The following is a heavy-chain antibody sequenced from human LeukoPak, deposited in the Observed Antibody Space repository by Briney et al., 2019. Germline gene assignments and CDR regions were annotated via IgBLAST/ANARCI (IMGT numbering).Heavy chain of an antibody. V-gene: IGHV4-61*02. D-gene: IGHD3-22*01. CDR1: GGSISSGRYY. J-gene: IGHJ5*02. Sequence: SETLSLTCTVSGGSISSGRYYWSWIRQPAGKGLEWIGRIYTSGSTNYNPSLKSRVTISVDTSKNQFSQKLSSVTAADTAVYYCARDTSSGYYYDSSGLNWFDPWGQGTLVTVSS. CDR2: IYTSGST. CDR3: ARDTSSGYYYDSSGLNWFDP.